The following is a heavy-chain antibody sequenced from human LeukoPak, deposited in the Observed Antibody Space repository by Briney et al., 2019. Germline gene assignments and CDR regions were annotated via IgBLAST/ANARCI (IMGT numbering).Heavy chain of an antibody. V-gene: IGHV3-11*04. CDR1: GFTFSDYY. Sequence: PGGSLRLSCAASGFTFSDYYMSWIRQAPGKGLEWVSYISSSGSTIYYADSVKGRFTISRDNAKNSLYLQMNSLRAEDTAVYYCARVLIRYSGYDPFDYWGQGTLVTVSS. CDR3: ARVLIRYSGYDPFDY. CDR2: ISSSGSTI. D-gene: IGHD5-12*01. J-gene: IGHJ4*02.